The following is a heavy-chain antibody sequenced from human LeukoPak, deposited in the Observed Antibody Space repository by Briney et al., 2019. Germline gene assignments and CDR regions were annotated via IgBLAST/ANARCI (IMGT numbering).Heavy chain of an antibody. J-gene: IGHJ6*03. CDR3: ARLGPVNKDHYIDV. D-gene: IGHD4-17*01. CDR2: ISSSSSYI. V-gene: IGHV3-21*01. CDR1: GFTFSSYG. Sequence: GGSLRLSCAASGFTFSSYGMSWVRQAPGKGLEWVSYISSSSSYIYYADSVKGRFTISRDNAKNSLYLQMKSLRAEDTAVYFCARLGPVNKDHYIDVGGKGTTVTISS.